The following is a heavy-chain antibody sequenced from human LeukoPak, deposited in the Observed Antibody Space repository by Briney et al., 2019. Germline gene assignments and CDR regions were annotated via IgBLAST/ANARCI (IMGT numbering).Heavy chain of an antibody. V-gene: IGHV3-30*12. CDR3: ARVGSTGWYGDFDL. Sequence: SLRLSCAASAFTFSRYGMHWVRRAPGKGLEWVAGIYDDGSQKYYGDSVKGRFTISRDNSQKTLNLHMNSLKPDDTAVYFCARVGSTGWYGDFDLWGQGAPVTVYS. D-gene: IGHD6-19*01. CDR2: IYDDGSQK. J-gene: IGHJ4*02. CDR1: AFTFSRYG.